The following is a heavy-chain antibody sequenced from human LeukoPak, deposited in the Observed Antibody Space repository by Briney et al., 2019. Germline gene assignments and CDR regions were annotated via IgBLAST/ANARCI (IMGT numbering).Heavy chain of an antibody. CDR2: FDPEDGET. Sequence: ASVKVSCKVSGYTLTELSMHWVRQAPGKGLEWMGGFDPEDGETIYAQKFQGRVTMTEDTSTDTAYMELRSLRSDDTAVYYCARIAAAGRDYFDYWGQGTLVTVSS. CDR3: ARIAAAGRDYFDY. D-gene: IGHD6-13*01. CDR1: GYTLTELS. J-gene: IGHJ4*02. V-gene: IGHV1-24*01.